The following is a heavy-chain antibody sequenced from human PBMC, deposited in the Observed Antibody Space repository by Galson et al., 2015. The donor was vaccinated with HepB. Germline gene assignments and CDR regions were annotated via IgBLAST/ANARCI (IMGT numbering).Heavy chain of an antibody. CDR1: GYTFISYG. V-gene: IGHV1-18*01. CDR3: VRDAGRYCSGASCYPGYDY. CDR2: ISTYNGNT. J-gene: IGHJ4*02. Sequence: SVKVSCKASGYTFISYGVIWVRQAPGQGLEWMGWISTYNGNTKYAQKFQGRVTMITDTSTSTAYMDLRSLRSDDTAVYYCVRDAGRYCSGASCYPGYDYWGQGTLVTVSS. D-gene: IGHD2-15*01.